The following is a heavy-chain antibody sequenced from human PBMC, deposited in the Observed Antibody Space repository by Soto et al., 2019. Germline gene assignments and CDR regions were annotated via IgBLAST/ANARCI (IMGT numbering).Heavy chain of an antibody. Sequence: GGSLRLSCAASGFTFDDYAMHWVRQAPGKGLEWVSGISWNSGSIGYADSVKGRFTISRDNAKNSLYLQMNSLRAEDTALYYCAKGGRGLARWPIDYWGQGTLVTVSS. J-gene: IGHJ4*02. CDR2: ISWNSGSI. CDR1: GFTFDDYA. D-gene: IGHD2-15*01. V-gene: IGHV3-9*01. CDR3: AKGGRGLARWPIDY.